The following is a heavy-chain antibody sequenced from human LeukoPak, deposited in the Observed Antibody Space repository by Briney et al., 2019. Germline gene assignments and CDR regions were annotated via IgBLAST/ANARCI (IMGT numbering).Heavy chain of an antibody. CDR3: ARGLGHFDC. J-gene: IGHJ4*02. CDR1: GFTFSVSA. V-gene: IGHV3-48*04. D-gene: IGHD3-9*01. Sequence: GGSLRLSCAPSGFTFSVSAMSWVRQTPGKGLEWLSYISSSSTSIYYTDSVKGRFTISRDNTKNSLYLQMNSLRPEDTALYYCARGLGHFDCWGQGTLVTVSS. CDR2: ISSSSTSI.